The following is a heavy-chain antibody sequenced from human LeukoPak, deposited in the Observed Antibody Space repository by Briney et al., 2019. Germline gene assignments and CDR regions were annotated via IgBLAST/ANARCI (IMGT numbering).Heavy chain of an antibody. J-gene: IGHJ4*02. Sequence: SETLSLTCTVSGGSISSSSYYWGWIRQPPGKGLEWIGSIYYSGSTYYNPSLKSRVTISVDTSKNQFSLKLSSVTAADTAVYYCARSIGPEDYWGQGTLVTVSS. CDR2: IYYSGST. V-gene: IGHV4-39*01. CDR1: GGSISSSSYY. CDR3: ARSIGPEDY. D-gene: IGHD6-6*01.